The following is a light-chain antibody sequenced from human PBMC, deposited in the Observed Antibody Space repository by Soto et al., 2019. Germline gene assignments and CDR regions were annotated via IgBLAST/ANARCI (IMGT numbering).Light chain of an antibody. CDR3: SSYAGSSTFLYV. CDR2: EVS. J-gene: IGLJ1*01. V-gene: IGLV2-23*02. CDR1: SSDVGSYNL. Sequence: ALTQPASVSGSPGQSITISCTGTSSDVGSYNLVSWYQQHPGKAPKLMIYEVSKRPSGVSNRFSGSKSGNTASLTISGLQAEDEADYYCSSYAGSSTFLYVFGTGTKVTVL.